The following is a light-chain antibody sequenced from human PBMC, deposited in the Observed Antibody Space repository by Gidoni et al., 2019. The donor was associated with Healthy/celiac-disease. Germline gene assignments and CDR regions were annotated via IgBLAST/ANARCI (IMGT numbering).Light chain of an antibody. CDR3: QQYDNLPIFT. CDR2: DAS. Sequence: DIQMTQSPSSLSASVGDRVTITCQASQDISNYLNWYQQKPGKAPKLLIYDASNVETGVPSRFSGSGSGTDFTFTISSLKPEDIETYYCQQYDNLPIFTFGPGTKVDIK. V-gene: IGKV1-33*01. J-gene: IGKJ3*01. CDR1: QDISNY.